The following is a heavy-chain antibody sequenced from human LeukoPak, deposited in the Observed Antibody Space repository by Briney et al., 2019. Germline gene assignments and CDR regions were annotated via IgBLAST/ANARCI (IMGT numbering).Heavy chain of an antibody. CDR1: GGSFSGYY. V-gene: IGHV4-59*01. Sequence: KPSETLSLTCAVYGGSFSGYYWSWIRQPPGKGLEWIGYIYYSGSTNYNPSLKSRVTISVDTSKNQFSLKLSSVTAADTAVYYCARATVATPPGYWGQGTLVTVSS. CDR2: IYYSGST. J-gene: IGHJ4*02. D-gene: IGHD5-12*01. CDR3: ARATVATPPGY.